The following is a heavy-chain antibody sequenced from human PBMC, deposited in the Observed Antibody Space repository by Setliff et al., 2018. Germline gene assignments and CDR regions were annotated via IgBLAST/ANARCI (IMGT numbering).Heavy chain of an antibody. Sequence: SETLSLTCTVSGDSISSSNYYWAWIRQSPGQGLEWIGNIDYSGSNCYYNPSLKSRVTISVDTSKNQFSLKVNSVTAADTAIYYCARRSQGRWYEVGWFDPWGQGTLVTVSS. CDR2: IDYSGSNC. D-gene: IGHD6-13*01. J-gene: IGHJ5*02. CDR3: ARRSQGRWYEVGWFDP. V-gene: IGHV4-39*01. CDR1: GDSISSSNYY.